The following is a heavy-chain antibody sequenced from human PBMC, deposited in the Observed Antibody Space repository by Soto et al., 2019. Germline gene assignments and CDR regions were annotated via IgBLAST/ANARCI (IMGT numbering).Heavy chain of an antibody. Sequence: GSLRLSCAASGFSFGNYWMSWVRQAPGRGLEWVANINQDGSEKSYVDSVRGRFTISRDNAKNSPDLQMNSLRVEDTAVYYCARGLVTKVATPNWYFDLWGRGTLVTVS. CDR1: GFSFGNYW. CDR2: INQDGSEK. D-gene: IGHD4-17*01. CDR3: ARGLVTKVATPNWYFDL. J-gene: IGHJ2*01. V-gene: IGHV3-7*01.